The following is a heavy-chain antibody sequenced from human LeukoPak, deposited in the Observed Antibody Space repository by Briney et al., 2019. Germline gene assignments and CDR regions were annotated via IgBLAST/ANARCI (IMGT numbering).Heavy chain of an antibody. D-gene: IGHD3-22*01. V-gene: IGHV3-30*03. CDR1: GFTFSSYG. CDR2: ISYDGSNK. Sequence: GGSLRLSCAASGFTFSSYGMHWVRQAPGKGLEWVAVISYDGSNKYYADSVKGRFTISRDNSKNTLYLQMNSLRAEDTAVYYCARAGGTYYYDSSGYFYYWGQGTLVIVSS. CDR3: ARAGGTYYYDSSGYFYY. J-gene: IGHJ4*02.